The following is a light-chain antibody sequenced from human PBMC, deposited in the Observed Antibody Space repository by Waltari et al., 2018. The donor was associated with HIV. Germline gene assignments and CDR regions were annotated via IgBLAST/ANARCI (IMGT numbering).Light chain of an antibody. J-gene: IGLJ3*02. CDR1: SSTIGNDY. CDR3: GTWDTSLSGGV. Sequence: QSVLTQPPSVSAAPGQKVTISCPGSSSTIGNDYVSWYQHLPGAAPKLLIYDNDKRPSGIPDRFSGSKSGTSATLGITGLQTGDEADYYCGTWDTSLSGGVFGGGTKLTVL. V-gene: IGLV1-51*01. CDR2: DND.